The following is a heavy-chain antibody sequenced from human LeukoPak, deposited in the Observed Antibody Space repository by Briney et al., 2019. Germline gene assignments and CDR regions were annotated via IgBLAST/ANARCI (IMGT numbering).Heavy chain of an antibody. CDR1: GFTFSSYG. CDR3: AKDAPMWIQLWPLYMDV. J-gene: IGHJ6*03. V-gene: IGHV3-30*02. Sequence: GGSLRLSCAASGFTFSSYGMHWVRQAPGKGLEWVAFIRYDGSNKYYADSVKGLFTISRDNSKNTLYLQMNSLRAEDTAVYYCAKDAPMWIQLWPLYMDVWGKGTTVTVSS. D-gene: IGHD5-18*01. CDR2: IRYDGSNK.